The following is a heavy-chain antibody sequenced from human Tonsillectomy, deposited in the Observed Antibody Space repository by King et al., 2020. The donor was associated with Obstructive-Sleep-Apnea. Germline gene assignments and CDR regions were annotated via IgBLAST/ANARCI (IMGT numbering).Heavy chain of an antibody. CDR2: INHSGST. Sequence: VQLQQWGAGLLKPLETLSLTCAVYGGSFSGYSWSWIRQPPGKGLEWGGEINHSGSTNYNPSPKSRVTISVDTTKNQFSLKLSSVAAADTAVYYCARIGSSSIDYWGQGTLVTVSS. J-gene: IGHJ4*02. CDR3: ARIGSSSIDY. CDR1: GGSFSGYS. V-gene: IGHV4-34*01. D-gene: IGHD6-13*01.